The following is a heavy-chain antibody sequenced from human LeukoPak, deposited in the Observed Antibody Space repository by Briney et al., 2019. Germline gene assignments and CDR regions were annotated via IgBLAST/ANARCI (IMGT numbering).Heavy chain of an antibody. CDR1: GFTLSSYW. J-gene: IGHJ5*02. D-gene: IGHD4-23*01. CDR2: ISSDGSST. V-gene: IGHV3-74*01. Sequence: GGSLRHSCAASGFTLSSYWMHWVRQAPGKGLVWVSRISSDGSSTTYADSVKGRFTISRDNAMNTAYLQMNSLRVEDTAVYYCTRVPVGSNGWFDPWGQGTLVTVSS. CDR3: TRVPVGSNGWFDP.